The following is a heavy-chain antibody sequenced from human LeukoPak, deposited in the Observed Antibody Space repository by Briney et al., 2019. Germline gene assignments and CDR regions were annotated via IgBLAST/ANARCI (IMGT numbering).Heavy chain of an antibody. J-gene: IGHJ4*02. CDR3: ARGLYYYDRSTYDDFDY. D-gene: IGHD3-22*01. V-gene: IGHV1-46*01. CDR1: GYPFSTYW. Sequence: AASVKVSCKASGYPFSTYWLHWVRQAPGQGLEWMGFVNPNDGARIYAQKFQGRITMTRDTSTNTVFMELSSLRSEDTAVYYCARGLYYYDRSTYDDFDYWGQGTLVTVSS. CDR2: VNPNDGAR.